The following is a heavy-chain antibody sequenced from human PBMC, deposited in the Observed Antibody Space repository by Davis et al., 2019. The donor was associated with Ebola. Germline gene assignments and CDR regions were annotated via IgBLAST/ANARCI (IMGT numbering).Heavy chain of an antibody. CDR3: AADIGGGATDY. V-gene: IGHV3-7*01. J-gene: IGHJ4*02. CDR2: IKQDGSVR. Sequence: PGGPLRLSCAASGFTFSTYWMTWVRQAPGKGLEWVTNIKQDGSVRNYVDSVKGRFTVSRDNAKNSVFLQMSNLRVDDTAVYYCAADIGGGATDYWGQGTLVTVSS. CDR1: GFTFSTYW. D-gene: IGHD1-26*01.